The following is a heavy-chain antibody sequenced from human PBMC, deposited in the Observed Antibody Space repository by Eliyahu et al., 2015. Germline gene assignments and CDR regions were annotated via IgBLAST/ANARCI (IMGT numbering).Heavy chain of an antibody. D-gene: IGHD2-8*01. Sequence: QVQLQESGPGLVKPSGTLSLTCAVXGGSISSSXXXSWVRQPPGKGLXWIGEIXHSGSTNYNPSLKSRVTISVDKSKNQFSLKLSSVTAADTAVYYCASNLAWTDCTNGVCPSGWGQGTLVTVSS. CDR1: GGSISSSXX. CDR2: IXHSGST. J-gene: IGHJ4*02. CDR3: ASNLAWTDCTNGVCPSG. V-gene: IGHV4-4*02.